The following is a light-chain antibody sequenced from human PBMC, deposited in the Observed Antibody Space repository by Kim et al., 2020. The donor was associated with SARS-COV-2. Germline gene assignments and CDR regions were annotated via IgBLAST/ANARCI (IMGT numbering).Light chain of an antibody. CDR3: AAWDDSRSGPV. CDR2: RNN. CDR1: SSNIGSNY. Sequence: QSALTQPPSASGTPGQRVTISCSGRSSNIGSNYVFWYQQFQGTAPKLLIYRNNQRPSGGPDRFSGSKSGTSASLVISGLRSEDEADYYCAAWDDSRSGPVFGGGTQLTVL. J-gene: IGLJ2*01. V-gene: IGLV1-47*01.